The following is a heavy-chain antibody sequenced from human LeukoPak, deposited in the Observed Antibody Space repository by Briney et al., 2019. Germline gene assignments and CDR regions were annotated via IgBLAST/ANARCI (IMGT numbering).Heavy chain of an antibody. J-gene: IGHJ5*02. Sequence: ASVKVSCKASGYTFTGYYLYWVRQAPGQGLEWMGRINPSGGSTSYAQKFQGRVTMTRDTSTSTVYMELSSLRSEDTAVYYCATVSIAAPRGGGLDPWGQGTLVTVSS. V-gene: IGHV1-46*01. D-gene: IGHD6-6*01. CDR1: GYTFTGYY. CDR2: INPSGGST. CDR3: ATVSIAAPRGGGLDP.